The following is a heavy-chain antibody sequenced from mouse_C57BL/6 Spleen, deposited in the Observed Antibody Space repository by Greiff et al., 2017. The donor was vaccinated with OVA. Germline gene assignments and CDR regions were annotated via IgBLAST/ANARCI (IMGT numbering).Heavy chain of an antibody. CDR2: ISYDGSN. V-gene: IGHV3-6*01. J-gene: IGHJ2*01. CDR1: GYSITSGYY. Sequence: EVQRVESGPGLVKPSQSLSLTCSVTGYSITSGYYWNWIRQFPGNKLEWMGYISYDGSNNYNPSPKNRISITRDTSKNQFFLKLNSVTTEDTATYYCARGGTTEDYWGQGTTLTVSS. CDR3: ARGGTTEDY. D-gene: IGHD1-1*01.